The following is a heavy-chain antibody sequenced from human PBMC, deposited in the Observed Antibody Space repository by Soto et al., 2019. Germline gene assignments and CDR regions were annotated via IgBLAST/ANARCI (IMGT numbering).Heavy chain of an antibody. V-gene: IGHV3-33*01. CDR3: ARDRAYYDFWSGLL. CDR2: IWYDGSNK. J-gene: IGHJ4*02. CDR1: GFTFSSYG. D-gene: IGHD3-3*01. Sequence: QVQLVESGGGVVQPGRSLRLSCAASGFTFSSYGMHWVRQAPGKGLVWVAVIWYDGSNKYYADSVKGRFTISRDNSKTTLYLQMNSLRAEDTAVYYCARDRAYYDFWSGLLWGQGTLVTVSS.